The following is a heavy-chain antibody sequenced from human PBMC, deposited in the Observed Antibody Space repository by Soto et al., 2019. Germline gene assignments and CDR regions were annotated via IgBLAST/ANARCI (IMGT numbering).Heavy chain of an antibody. D-gene: IGHD3-10*01. V-gene: IGHV4-39*01. CDR3: ARVRRFTMVRGVIFDY. J-gene: IGHJ4*02. CDR2: IYYSGST. Sequence: QLQLQESGPGLVKPSETLSLTCTVSGGSISSSSYYWGWIRQPPGKGLEWIGSIYYSGSTYYNPSLKSRVTISVDTSKNQFSLKLSSVTAADTAVYYCARVRRFTMVRGVIFDYWGQGTLVTVSS. CDR1: GGSISSSSYY.